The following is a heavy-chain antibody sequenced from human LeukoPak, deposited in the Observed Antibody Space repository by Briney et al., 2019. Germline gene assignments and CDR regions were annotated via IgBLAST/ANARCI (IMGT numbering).Heavy chain of an antibody. Sequence: GGSLRLSCAASGFTVSSNYMSWVRQAPGKGLEWVSVIYSGGSTFYADSVKGRFSISRDDSQNTLYLQLNSLRVEDTAIYYCARGSIGAAGRFDSWGQGTLVTVSS. CDR1: GFTVSSNY. V-gene: IGHV3-66*01. CDR3: ARGSIGAAGRFDS. J-gene: IGHJ4*02. CDR2: IYSGGST. D-gene: IGHD6-13*01.